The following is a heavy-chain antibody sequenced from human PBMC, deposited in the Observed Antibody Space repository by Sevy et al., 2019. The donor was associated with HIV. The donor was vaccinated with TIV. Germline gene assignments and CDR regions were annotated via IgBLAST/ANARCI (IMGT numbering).Heavy chain of an antibody. CDR3: ARWYGNNFDY. Sequence: SETLSLTCTVSGGTISSSSYRWGWNRHPPGKGLEWVGSIYHTGAADDNPSLKRRVTMSVDTSKNQFSLQVGSVTAADTAAYYCARWYGNNFDYWGQGALVTVSS. J-gene: IGHJ4*02. D-gene: IGHD3-10*01. CDR2: IYHTGAA. CDR1: GGTISSSSYR. V-gene: IGHV4-39*01.